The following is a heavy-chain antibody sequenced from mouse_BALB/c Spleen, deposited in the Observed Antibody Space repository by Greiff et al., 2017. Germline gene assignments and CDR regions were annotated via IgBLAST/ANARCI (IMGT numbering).Heavy chain of an antibody. CDR2: ILPGSGST. CDR1: GYTFSSYW. V-gene: IGHV1-9*01. CDR3: APITTVVADWYFDV. Sequence: QVQLQQSGAELMKPGASVKISCKATGYTFSSYWIEWVKQRPGHGLEWIGEILPGSGSTNYNEKFKGKATFTADTSSNTAYMQLSSLTSEDSAVYYCAPITTVVADWYFDVWGAGTTVTVSS. D-gene: IGHD1-1*01. J-gene: IGHJ1*01.